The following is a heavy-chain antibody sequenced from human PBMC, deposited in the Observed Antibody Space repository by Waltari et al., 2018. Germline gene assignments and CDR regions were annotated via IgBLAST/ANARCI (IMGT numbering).Heavy chain of an antibody. D-gene: IGHD7-27*01. CDR3: IRPFEMGID. V-gene: IGHV3-43*01. J-gene: IGHJ4*02. CDR1: GFSVGDYI. Sequence: ARLEESGGGSVQVGGSLRLSCRVSGFSVGDYIFHWLRQVPGKGLEWVALINGDGDKAFSADSVKGRFTISRDDSKNTAYLEMNSLKPDDTAVYYCIRPFEMGIDWGQGTQVTVSS. CDR2: INGDGDKA.